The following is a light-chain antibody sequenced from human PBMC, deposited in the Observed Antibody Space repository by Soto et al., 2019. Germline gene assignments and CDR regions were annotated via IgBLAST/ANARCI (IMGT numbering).Light chain of an antibody. Sequence: EIVLTQSPATLSLSPGERATLSCRASQSVSSYLAWYQQKPGQAPRLLIYDASNRATGIPARFSGSGSGTDFTPPISTLDPEVFAVFNGQKRSNWPPYVPFGQGPKGKIK. CDR1: QSVSSY. J-gene: IGKJ1*01. CDR3: QKRSNWPPYVP. V-gene: IGKV3-11*01. CDR2: DAS.